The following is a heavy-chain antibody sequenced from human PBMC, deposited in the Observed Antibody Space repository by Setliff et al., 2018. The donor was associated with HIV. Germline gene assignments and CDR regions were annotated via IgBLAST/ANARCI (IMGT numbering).Heavy chain of an antibody. CDR1: GASISSYS. D-gene: IGHD5-18*01. V-gene: IGHV4-59*01. CDR3: ARGGYRDGYDY. Sequence: PSETLSLTCTVSGASISSYSWSWIRQSPGKRLEWIGYIHSYGSTDYNPSLESRVTISVDTSKNQLSLKLRSVAAADTAVYYFARGGYRDGYDYWGQGTLVTVSS. CDR2: IHSYGST. J-gene: IGHJ4*02.